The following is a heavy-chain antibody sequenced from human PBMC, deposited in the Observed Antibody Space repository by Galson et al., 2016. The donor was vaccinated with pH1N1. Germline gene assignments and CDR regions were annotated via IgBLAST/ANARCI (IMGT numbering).Heavy chain of an antibody. V-gene: IGHV1-18*01. J-gene: IGHJ6*02. CDR3: ARAGNCDGDRCYGNGLDV. CDR2: INVDTGNT. D-gene: IGHD2-21*01. CDR1: GGTSNSYA. Sequence: SVKVSCKASGGTSNSYAISWVRQAPGHGLEWMGWINVDTGNTVHAQKLQDRVTMTTDTSTKTAYMELRSLKSDDTAVYYRARAGNCDGDRCYGNGLDVWGQGTTVTVSS.